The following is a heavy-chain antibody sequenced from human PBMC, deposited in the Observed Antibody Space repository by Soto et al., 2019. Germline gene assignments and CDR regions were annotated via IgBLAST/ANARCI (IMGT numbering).Heavy chain of an antibody. V-gene: IGHV5-51*01. Sequence: DSLTISCKGSGYSFTSYWIGLVRQMPGKGLEWMGIIYPGDSDTRYSPSFQGQVTISADKSISTAYLQWSSLKASDTAMYYCARHYCSSTSCYPVYYYYYGMDVWGQGTTVTVSS. CDR2: IYPGDSDT. CDR3: ARHYCSSTSCYPVYYYYYGMDV. D-gene: IGHD2-2*01. J-gene: IGHJ6*02. CDR1: GYSFTSYW.